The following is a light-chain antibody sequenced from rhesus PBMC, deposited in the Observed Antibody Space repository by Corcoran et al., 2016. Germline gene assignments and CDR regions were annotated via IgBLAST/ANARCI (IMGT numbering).Light chain of an antibody. CDR3: QQCNSYPIT. V-gene: IGKV1-25*01. Sequence: DIQMTQSPSSLSVSVGDTVTITCRASQGISTYLAWYPQKPRTAPNPLFYKASPLESGVPARISGGGSGTDFTLTIGSRQPEDFSTYCCQQCNSYPITFGGGTKVEIK. CDR1: QGISTY. CDR2: KAS. J-gene: IGKJ4*01.